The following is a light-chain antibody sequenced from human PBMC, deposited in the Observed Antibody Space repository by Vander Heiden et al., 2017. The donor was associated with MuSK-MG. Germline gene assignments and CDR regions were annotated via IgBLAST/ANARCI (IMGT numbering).Light chain of an antibody. CDR3: HQSDSNPLN. CDR1: QSISSY. CDR2: AAS. V-gene: IGKV1-39*01. J-gene: IGKJ4*01. Sequence: PIPPSPSPLSASVGDRVTITCRASQSISSYLNWYQQKPGKAPKLLIYAASSLQSGVPSRFSGSGSGTDFTLTIRSLQPEDFATYYCHQSDSNPLNFGGGTKVXIK.